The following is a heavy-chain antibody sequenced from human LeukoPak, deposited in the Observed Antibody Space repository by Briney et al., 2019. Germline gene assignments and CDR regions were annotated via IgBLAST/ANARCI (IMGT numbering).Heavy chain of an antibody. V-gene: IGHV3-21*01. CDR3: ARDREDDSSGYYYSHYYYYGMDV. CDR1: GFTFSSYS. Sequence: GGSLRLSCAASGFTFSSYSMNWVRQAPGKGLEWVSSISSSSSYIYYADSVKGRFTISRDNAKNSLYLQMNRLRAEDTAVYYCARDREDDSSGYYYSHYYYYGMDVWGQGTTVTVSS. CDR2: ISSSSSYI. J-gene: IGHJ6*02. D-gene: IGHD3-22*01.